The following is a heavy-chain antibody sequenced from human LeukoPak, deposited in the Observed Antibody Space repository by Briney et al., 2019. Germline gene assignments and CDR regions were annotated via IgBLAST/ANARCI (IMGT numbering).Heavy chain of an antibody. D-gene: IGHD3-22*01. CDR3: ARNMTLRDDSSGYTHQWFDP. J-gene: IGHJ5*02. CDR1: GGSISSGRYY. V-gene: IGHV4-39*01. Sequence: PSETLSLTCSVSGGSISSGRYYWGWIRQPPGKGLEWIGSIYYSGSTSYNPSLKSRVTISVDTSKNQFSLKLSSVTAADTAVYYCARNMTLRDDSSGYTHQWFDPWGQGTLVTVSS. CDR2: IYYSGST.